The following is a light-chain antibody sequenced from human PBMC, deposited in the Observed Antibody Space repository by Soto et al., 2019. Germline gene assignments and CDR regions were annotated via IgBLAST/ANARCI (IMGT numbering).Light chain of an antibody. CDR1: SSDVGGYNY. J-gene: IGLJ1*01. CDR2: EVR. V-gene: IGLV2-14*01. Sequence: QSALTQPASVSGSPGQSITISCTGTSSDVGGYNYVSWYQQHPGKAPKLKIYEVRNRPSGISNRFSGSKSGNTASLTISGLQAEDEADYYCCSYAGSGTDNYVFGSGTTVTVL. CDR3: CSYAGSGTDNYV.